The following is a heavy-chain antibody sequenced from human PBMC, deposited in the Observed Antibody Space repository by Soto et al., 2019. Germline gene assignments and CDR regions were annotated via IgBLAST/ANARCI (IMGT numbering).Heavy chain of an antibody. V-gene: IGHV3-13*05. CDR3: ARAYSGQLPRRADYYYAMDV. Sequence: GGSLRLSCAASGFTFSTYDMHWVRQATGKGLEWVSALGGADDPYYLASVKGRFTISRENAKNSLYLQTNSLRAGDTAVYYCARAYSGQLPRRADYYYAMDVWGQGTTVTVSS. D-gene: IGHD2-2*01. CDR2: LGGADDP. CDR1: GFTFSTYD. J-gene: IGHJ6*02.